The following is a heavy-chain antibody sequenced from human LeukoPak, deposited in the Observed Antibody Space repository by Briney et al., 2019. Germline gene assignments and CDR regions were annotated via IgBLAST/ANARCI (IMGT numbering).Heavy chain of an antibody. Sequence: SETLSLTCTVSGGSISSGDYYWSWIRQPPGKGLEWIGYIHYSGSTHYNPSLKSRVTISVDTSKNQFSLKLSSVTAADTAVYYCARDGKDYGLDAFDIWGQGTMVTVSS. J-gene: IGHJ3*02. CDR1: GGSISSGDYY. CDR3: ARDGKDYGLDAFDI. D-gene: IGHD3-16*01. CDR2: IHYSGST. V-gene: IGHV4-30-4*01.